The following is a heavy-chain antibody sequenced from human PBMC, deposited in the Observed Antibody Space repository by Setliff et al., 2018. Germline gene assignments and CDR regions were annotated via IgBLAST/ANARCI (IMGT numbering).Heavy chain of an antibody. CDR1: GFTFSSYW. Sequence: GGSLSLSCAASGFTFSSYWMHWVRQAPGKGLVWVSRINSDGSSTSYADSVKGRFTISRDNAKNTLYLQMNSLRAEDTAVYYCARGSRPHYYDSSPRNAWGQGTLVTVPS. D-gene: IGHD3-22*01. CDR2: INSDGSST. CDR3: ARGSRPHYYDSSPRNA. V-gene: IGHV3-74*01. J-gene: IGHJ5*02.